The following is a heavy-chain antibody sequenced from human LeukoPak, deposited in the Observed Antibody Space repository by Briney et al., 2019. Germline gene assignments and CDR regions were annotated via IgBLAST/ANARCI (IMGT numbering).Heavy chain of an antibody. J-gene: IGHJ5*02. D-gene: IGHD3-22*01. CDR2: IYPGDSDT. CDR3: ARIADSSGYYYGWFDP. CDR1: GYSFTSYW. Sequence: GESLKISCKGSGYSFTSYWIGWVRQMPGKGLEWMGIIYPGDSDTRYSPSFQGQVTISADKSISTAYLQWSSLKASVTAMYYCARIADSSGYYYGWFDPWGQGTLVTVSS. V-gene: IGHV5-51*01.